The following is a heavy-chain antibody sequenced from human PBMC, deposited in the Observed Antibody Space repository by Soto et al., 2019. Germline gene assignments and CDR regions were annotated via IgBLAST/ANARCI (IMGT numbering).Heavy chain of an antibody. J-gene: IGHJ6*02. CDR2: IYHSGST. Sequence: SETLSLTCAVSGGSISSGGYSWSWIRQPPGKGLEWIGYIYHSGSTYYNPSLKSRVTISVDRSKNQFSLKLSSVTAADTAVYYCARGGAAAGYGMDVWGQGTTVTVSS. CDR1: GGSISSGGYS. CDR3: ARGGAAAGYGMDV. V-gene: IGHV4-30-2*01. D-gene: IGHD6-13*01.